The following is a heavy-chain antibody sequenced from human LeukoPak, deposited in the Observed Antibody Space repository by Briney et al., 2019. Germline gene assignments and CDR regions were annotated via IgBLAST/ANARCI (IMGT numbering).Heavy chain of an antibody. D-gene: IGHD3-9*01. CDR3: ARVPILGYYYYGMDV. CDR1: GFTFSSYW. J-gene: IGHJ6*02. V-gene: IGHV3-7*01. CDR2: IKQDGSEK. Sequence: GGSLRLSCAASGFTFSSYWMSWVRQAPGKGLEWVANIKQDGSEKYYVDSVKGRFTISRDNAKNSLYLQMNSLRAEDTAVYYCARVPILGYYYYGMDVWGQGTTVTVSS.